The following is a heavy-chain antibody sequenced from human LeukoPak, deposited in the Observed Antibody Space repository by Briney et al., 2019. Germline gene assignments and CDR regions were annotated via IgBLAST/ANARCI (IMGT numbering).Heavy chain of an antibody. CDR2: IFSGGGT. CDR1: GFTVSDNY. D-gene: IGHD6-13*01. CDR3: AGSAVASGINYFDP. J-gene: IGHJ5*02. V-gene: IGHV3-53*01. Sequence: PGGSLRLSCEASGFTVSDNYINWIRQAPGKGLEWVAAIFSGGGTYYIDSVKGRFTISRDNAKNTLYLQMNSLRAEDTAMYYCAGSAVASGINYFDPWGQGTLVTVSS.